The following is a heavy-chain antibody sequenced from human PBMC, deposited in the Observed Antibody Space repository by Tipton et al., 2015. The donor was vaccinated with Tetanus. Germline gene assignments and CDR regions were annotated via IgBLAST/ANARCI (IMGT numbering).Heavy chain of an antibody. CDR2: ISGTGSTI. D-gene: IGHD3-16*02. V-gene: IGHV3-48*02. J-gene: IGHJ4*02. Sequence: SLRLSCAASGFTFSSYNMNWVRQAPGKGLEWLSYISGTGSTIGYADSVKGRFTISRDNAKNSLYLQMNGLRDDDTAVYFCARDAGPDYIWGNYRFPFDYWGQGTLVTVSS. CDR3: ARDAGPDYIWGNYRFPFDY. CDR1: GFTFSSYN.